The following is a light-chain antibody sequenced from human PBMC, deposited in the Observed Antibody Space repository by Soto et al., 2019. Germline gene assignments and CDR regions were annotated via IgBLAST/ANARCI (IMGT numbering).Light chain of an antibody. Sequence: EIVMTQSPATLSVSVGERATLSCRASQNIARNFAWYQQKPGQAPRLLIYGAYTRATGIPARFSGSGSGTDFTLTISSLQSEDFAIYYCQQYYDWPITFGQGTRLEIK. CDR2: GAY. CDR1: QNIARN. CDR3: QQYYDWPIT. V-gene: IGKV3-15*01. J-gene: IGKJ5*01.